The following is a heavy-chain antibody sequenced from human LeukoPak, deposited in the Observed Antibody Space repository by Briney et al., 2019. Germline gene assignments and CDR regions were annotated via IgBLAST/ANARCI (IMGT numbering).Heavy chain of an antibody. D-gene: IGHD2-15*01. CDR3: ARVEAVGNCSGGSCYIDY. V-gene: IGHV4-59*01. J-gene: IGHJ4*02. Sequence: SETLSLTCTVSGGSISSYYWSWIRQPPGKGLEWIGYIYYSGSTKYNPSLKSRVTISVDTSKNQFSLKLSSVTAADTAVYYCARVEAVGNCSGGSCYIDYWGQGTLVTVSS. CDR2: IYYSGST. CDR1: GGSISSYY.